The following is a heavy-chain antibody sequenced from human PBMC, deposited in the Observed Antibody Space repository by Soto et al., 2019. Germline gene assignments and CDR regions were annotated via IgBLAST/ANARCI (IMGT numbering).Heavy chain of an antibody. CDR2: INSDGSST. Sequence: GSLRLSCAASGFTFSSYWMHWVRQAPGKGLVWVSRINSDGSSTSYADSVKGRFTISRDNAKNTLYLQMNSLRAEDMAVYYCARVKVDTAMVTGYCEYWGQGTLVTVS. D-gene: IGHD5-18*01. CDR3: ARVKVDTAMVTGYCEY. V-gene: IGHV3-74*01. CDR1: GFTFSSYW. J-gene: IGHJ4*02.